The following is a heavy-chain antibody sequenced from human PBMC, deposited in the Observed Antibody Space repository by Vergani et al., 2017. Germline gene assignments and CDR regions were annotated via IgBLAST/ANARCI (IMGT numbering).Heavy chain of an antibody. CDR1: GLTFSSYA. CDR3: VKEKIDLGSYFFDS. CDR2: ITGSAANT. J-gene: IGHJ4*01. V-gene: IGHV3-23*04. D-gene: IGHD2/OR15-2a*01. Sequence: EVQLVESGGGLVKPGGSLRLSCAASGLTFSSYAMNWVRQAPGKGLEWVSGITGSAANTYYADSVKGRFTISRDNSNKMLFLQMNSLRAEDTAVYYCVKEKIDLGSYFFDSWGHGILVTVSS.